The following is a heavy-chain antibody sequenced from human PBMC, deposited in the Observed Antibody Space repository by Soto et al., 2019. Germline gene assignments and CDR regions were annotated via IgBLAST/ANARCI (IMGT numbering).Heavy chain of an antibody. V-gene: IGHV3-7*01. J-gene: IGHJ1*01. CDR3: ARELIVGPAEYFQH. CDR2: INQDGSEN. CDR1: GFTFSSYW. Sequence: GGSLRLSCAVSGFTFSSYWMSWVRQTPGKGLEWVANINQDGSENYYVDAGKGRFTISRDNAKNSLYLQMDSLRAEDTAVYYCARELIVGPAEYFQHWGQGTLVTVSS. D-gene: IGHD1-26*01.